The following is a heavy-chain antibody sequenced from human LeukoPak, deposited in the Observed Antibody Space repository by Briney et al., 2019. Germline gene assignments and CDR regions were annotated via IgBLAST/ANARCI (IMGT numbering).Heavy chain of an antibody. CDR1: GYTFTGYY. Sequence: ASVKVSCKASGYTFTGYYMHWVRQAPGQGLEWMGWISAYNGDTKYAQKFQGRVTMTEDTSTSTAYMEVRSLRSDDAAVYYCARTTEAHSWRTRYYDYYMDVWGKGTTVTVSS. CDR2: ISAYNGDT. V-gene: IGHV1-18*04. J-gene: IGHJ6*03. CDR3: ARTTEAHSWRTRYYDYYMDV. D-gene: IGHD6-13*01.